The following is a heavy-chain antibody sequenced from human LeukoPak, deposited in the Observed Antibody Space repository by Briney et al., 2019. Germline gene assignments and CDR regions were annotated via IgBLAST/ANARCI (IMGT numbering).Heavy chain of an antibody. CDR1: GFIVSSKY. CDR2: ISGSGRSI. D-gene: IGHD3-10*01. V-gene: IGHV3-23*01. J-gene: IGHJ4*02. CDR3: AKGVRPYGDYFDY. Sequence: PGGSLRLSCAASGFIVSSKYMSWVRQAPGKGLEWASDISGSGRSIYYGDSFQGRFTISRDNSKNTVYLQMNSLRAEDTAIYYCAKGVRPYGDYFDYWGQGTLVTVSS.